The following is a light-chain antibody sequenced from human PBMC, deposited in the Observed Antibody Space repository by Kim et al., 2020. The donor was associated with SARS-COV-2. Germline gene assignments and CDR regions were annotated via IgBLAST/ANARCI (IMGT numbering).Light chain of an antibody. CDR2: QDS. CDR1: KLGDKY. V-gene: IGLV3-1*01. CDR3: QAWDSSTAV. Sequence: SVSPGQTASITCSGYKLGDKYACWYQQKPGQSPVLVIYQDSKRPSGIPERFSGSNSGNTDTLTISGTQAMDEADYYCQAWDSSTAVFGGGTQLTVL. J-gene: IGLJ3*02.